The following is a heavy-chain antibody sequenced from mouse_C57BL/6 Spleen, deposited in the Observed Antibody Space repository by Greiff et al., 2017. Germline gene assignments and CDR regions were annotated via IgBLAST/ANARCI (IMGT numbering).Heavy chain of an antibody. CDR2: IDPANGNT. CDR3: ARSGDLLGQDAMDY. D-gene: IGHD4-1*01. V-gene: IGHV14-3*01. J-gene: IGHJ4*01. Sequence: VQLKESVAELVRPGASVKLSCTASGFNIKNTYMHWVKQRPEQGLEWIGRIDPANGNTKYAPKFQGKATITADTSSTTAYLQLSSLTSEDTAIYYCARSGDLLGQDAMDYWGQGTSVTVSS. CDR1: GFNIKNTY.